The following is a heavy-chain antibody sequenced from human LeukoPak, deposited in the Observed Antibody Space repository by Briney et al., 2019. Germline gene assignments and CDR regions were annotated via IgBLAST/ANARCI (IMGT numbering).Heavy chain of an antibody. J-gene: IGHJ4*02. V-gene: IGHV3-30*02. D-gene: IGHD1-26*01. Sequence: GGSLRLSCAASGFTFSNYGMHWVRQAPGKGLEWVTFIRYDGSNSYYADSVRGRFTISRDNSKNMLYLQMSSLRVEDTALYYCAKDIGGAVAAPEYWGQGILVTVSS. CDR2: IRYDGSNS. CDR3: AKDIGGAVAAPEY. CDR1: GFTFSNYG.